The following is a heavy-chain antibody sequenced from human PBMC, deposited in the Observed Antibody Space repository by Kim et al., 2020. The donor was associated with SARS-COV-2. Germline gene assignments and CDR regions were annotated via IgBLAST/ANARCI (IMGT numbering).Heavy chain of an antibody. Sequence: SQTLSLTCAVYGGSFSGYYWSWIRQPPGKGLEWIGEINHSGSTNDNPSLKSRVTISVDTSKNQFSLKLSSVTAADTAVYYCARTKLLWFGRKNWFDPWGQGTLVTVSS. CDR3: ARTKLLWFGRKNWFDP. CDR1: GGSFSGYY. J-gene: IGHJ5*02. D-gene: IGHD3-10*01. CDR2: INHSGST. V-gene: IGHV4-34*01.